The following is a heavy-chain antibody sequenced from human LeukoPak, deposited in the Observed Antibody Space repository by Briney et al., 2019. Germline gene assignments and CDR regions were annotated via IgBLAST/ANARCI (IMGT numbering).Heavy chain of an antibody. D-gene: IGHD3-3*01. V-gene: IGHV1-46*01. CDR2: INPSGGST. J-gene: IGHJ6*03. CDR3: ARELPSLGDFWSGYYNRYYYYYMDV. CDR1: GYTFTSYY. Sequence: ASVKVSCKASGYTFTSYYMHWVRQAPGQGLEWMGIINPSGGSTSYAQKFQGRVTMTRDMSTSTVYMELSSLRSEDTAVYYCARELPSLGDFWSGYYNRYYYYYMDVWGKGTTVTVSS.